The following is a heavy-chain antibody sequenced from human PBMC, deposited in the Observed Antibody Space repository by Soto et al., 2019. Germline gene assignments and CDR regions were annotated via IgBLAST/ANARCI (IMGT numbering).Heavy chain of an antibody. V-gene: IGHV4-59*01. J-gene: IGHJ4*02. D-gene: IGHD4-17*01. CDR2: IYYSGST. CDR3: ARDRDYGVYPHFDY. Sequence: PSETLSLTCTVSGGSISSYYWSWIRQPPGKGLEWIGYIYYSGSTNYNPSLKSRVTISVDTSKNQFSLKLSSVTAADTAVYYCARDRDYGVYPHFDYWGQGTLVTVPS. CDR1: GGSISSYY.